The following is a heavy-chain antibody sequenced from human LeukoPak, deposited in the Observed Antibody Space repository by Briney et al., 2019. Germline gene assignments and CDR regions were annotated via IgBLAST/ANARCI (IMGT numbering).Heavy chain of an antibody. CDR1: GFTFSSYS. CDR3: ARVQYRYYYYGMDV. Sequence: VGSLRLSRAASGFTFSSYSMNWVRQAPGKGLEWFSYISSSSSTIYYADSVKGRFTISRDNAKNSLYLQMNRLRAEDTAVYYCARVQYRYYYYGMDVWGQGTTVTVSS. V-gene: IGHV3-48*04. J-gene: IGHJ6*02. D-gene: IGHD3-16*02. CDR2: ISSSSSTI.